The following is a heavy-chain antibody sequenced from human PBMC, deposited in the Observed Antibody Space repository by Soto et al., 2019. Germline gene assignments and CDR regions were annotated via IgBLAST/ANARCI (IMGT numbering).Heavy chain of an antibody. J-gene: IGHJ4*02. CDR2: IYYSGDT. Sequence: SETLSLTCTVSGGSISAYFWTWIRQPPGKGLEWIGYIYYSGDTNYNPSLKSRVTISVDTSKNQFSLKLSSVTATDTAVYYCARASSTWYWDYWGRGTLVTVSS. D-gene: IGHD6-13*01. CDR3: ARASSTWYWDY. V-gene: IGHV4-59*01. CDR1: GGSISAYF.